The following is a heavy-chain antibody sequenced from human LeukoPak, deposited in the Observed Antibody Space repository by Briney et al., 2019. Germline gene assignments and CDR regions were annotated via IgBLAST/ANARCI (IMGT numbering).Heavy chain of an antibody. Sequence: SETLSLTCAVYGGSFSGYYWSWIRQPPGKGLEWIGEINHSGSTTYNPSLKSRVTISVDTSKNQFSLKLSSVTAADTAVYYCARGVMREDIVVVPAATVWFDPCGQGTLVTVSS. J-gene: IGHJ5*02. D-gene: IGHD2-2*01. V-gene: IGHV4-34*01. CDR1: GGSFSGYY. CDR2: INHSGST. CDR3: ARGVMREDIVVVPAATVWFDP.